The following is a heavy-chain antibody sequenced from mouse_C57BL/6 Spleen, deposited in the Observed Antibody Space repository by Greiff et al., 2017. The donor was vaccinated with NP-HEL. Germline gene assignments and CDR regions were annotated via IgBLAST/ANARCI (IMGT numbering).Heavy chain of an antibody. J-gene: IGHJ4*01. CDR3: ARGYDGYYAMDY. V-gene: IGHV1-50*01. CDR2: IDPSDSYT. D-gene: IGHD2-3*01. Sequence: QQPGQGLEWIGEIDPSDSYTNYNQKFKGKATLTVDTSSSTAYMQLSSLTSEDSAVYYCARGYDGYYAMDYWGQGTSVTVSS.